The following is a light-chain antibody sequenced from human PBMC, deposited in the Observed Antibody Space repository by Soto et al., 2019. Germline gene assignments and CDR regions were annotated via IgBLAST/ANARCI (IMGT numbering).Light chain of an antibody. CDR2: DVS. Sequence: QSALTQPASVSGSPGQSITLSCTGTSSDVGGYDYVSWYQHHPGRAPKLMIYDVSNRPSGISDRFSGSKSGNTASLTISGVQAEDEADYYCGSYTSSSTYVFGTGTKVTVL. CDR3: GSYTSSSTYV. CDR1: SSDVGGYDY. V-gene: IGLV2-14*03. J-gene: IGLJ1*01.